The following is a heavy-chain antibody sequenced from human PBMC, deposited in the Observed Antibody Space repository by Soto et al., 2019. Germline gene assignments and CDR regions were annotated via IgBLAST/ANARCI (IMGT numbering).Heavy chain of an antibody. V-gene: IGHV3-21*01. CDR2: ISSSSSYI. D-gene: IGHD2-15*01. Sequence: GGSLRLSCAASGFTFSSYSMNWVRQAPGKELEWVSSISSSSSYIYYADSVKGRFTISRDNAKNSLYLQMNSLRAEDTAVYYCARDRGCGGGSCPNDYWGQGTLVTVSS. CDR1: GFTFSSYS. CDR3: ARDRGCGGGSCPNDY. J-gene: IGHJ4*02.